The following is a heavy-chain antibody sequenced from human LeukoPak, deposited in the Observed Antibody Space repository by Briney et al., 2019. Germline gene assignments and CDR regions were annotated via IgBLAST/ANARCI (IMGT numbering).Heavy chain of an antibody. CDR2: IYTGGNT. CDR3: ARGGEYCSSTSCYGPDY. J-gene: IGHJ4*02. D-gene: IGHD2-2*01. CDR1: GGSINSYY. V-gene: IGHV4-4*07. Sequence: SETLSLTCTVSGGSINSYYWSYIRQPAGKGLDWIGRIYTGGNTNYNPSLKSRVTISIDTSKNQFSLKLSSVTAADTAVYYCARGGEYCSSTSCYGPDYWGQGTLVTVSS.